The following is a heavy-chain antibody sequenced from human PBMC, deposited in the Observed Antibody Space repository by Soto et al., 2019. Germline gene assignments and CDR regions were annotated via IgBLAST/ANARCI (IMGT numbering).Heavy chain of an antibody. D-gene: IGHD1-1*01. Sequence: SQTLSLTCAISGDSVSGNSAAWKWIRLSPSRGLEWLARTYYRSRWYNDYAVSVRSRITVNADTSKNQFSLQLTSVTPEDAAIYYCAGTTSHHWLYMDVWGRGTTVTVSS. CDR1: GDSVSGNSAA. J-gene: IGHJ6*03. CDR3: AGTTSHHWLYMDV. V-gene: IGHV6-1*01. CDR2: TYYRSRWYN.